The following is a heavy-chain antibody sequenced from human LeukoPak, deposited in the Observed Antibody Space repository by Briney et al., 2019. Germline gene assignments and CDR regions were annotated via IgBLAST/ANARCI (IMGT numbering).Heavy chain of an antibody. V-gene: IGHV3-23*01. CDR1: GFTFSSFA. CDR2: ISGSGGST. J-gene: IGHJ4*02. Sequence: PGGSLRLSCAASGFTFSSFAMSWVRQAPGKGLEWVSAISGSGGSTYFADSVKGRFSISGDNSKNTLYLLMNSLRAEDTAVYYCAKDPQWELPSPFDHWGQGTLVTVSS. D-gene: IGHD1-26*01. CDR3: AKDPQWELPSPFDH.